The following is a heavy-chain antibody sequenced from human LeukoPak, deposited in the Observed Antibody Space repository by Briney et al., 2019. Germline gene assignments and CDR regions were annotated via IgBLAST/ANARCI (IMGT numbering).Heavy chain of an antibody. J-gene: IGHJ4*02. CDR2: ISSSSSYI. CDR3: ASAVTTKKDY. D-gene: IGHD4-17*01. CDR1: GFTFSSYS. V-gene: IGHV3-21*01. Sequence: PGGSLRLSCAASGFTFSSYSMNWVRQAPGKGLEWVSSISSSSSYIYYADSVKGRFTISRDNAKNSLYLQTNSLRAEDTAVYYCASAVTTKKDYWGQGTLVTVSS.